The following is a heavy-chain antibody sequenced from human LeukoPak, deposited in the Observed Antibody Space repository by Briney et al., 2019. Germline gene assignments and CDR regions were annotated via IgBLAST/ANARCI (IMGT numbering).Heavy chain of an antibody. V-gene: IGHV1-24*01. D-gene: IGHD3-16*02. CDR3: ATDIPDDYVWGSYRGDY. CDR2: FDPEDGET. J-gene: IGHJ4*02. CDR1: GYTLTELS. Sequence: GASVKVSCKVSGYTLTELSMHWVRQAPGKGLEWMGGFDPEDGETIYAQKFQGGVTMTEDTSTDTAYMELSSLRSEDTAVYYCATDIPDDYVWGSYRGDYWGQGTLVAVSS.